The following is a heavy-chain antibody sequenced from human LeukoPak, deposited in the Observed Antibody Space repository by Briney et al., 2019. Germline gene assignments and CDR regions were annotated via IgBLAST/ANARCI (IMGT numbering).Heavy chain of an antibody. J-gene: IGHJ5*02. CDR3: ARGLRYYYGSGSRSNWFDP. V-gene: IGHV4-34*01. CDR2: INHSGST. D-gene: IGHD3-10*01. Sequence: PSETLSLTCAVYGGSSSGYYWSWIRQPPGKGLEWIGEINHSGSTNYNPSLKSRVTISVDTSKNQFSLKLSSVTAADTAVYYCARGLRYYYGSGSRSNWFDPWGQGTLVTVSS. CDR1: GGSSSGYY.